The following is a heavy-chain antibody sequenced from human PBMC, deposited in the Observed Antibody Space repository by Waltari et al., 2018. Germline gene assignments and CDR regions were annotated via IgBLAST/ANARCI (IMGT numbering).Heavy chain of an antibody. D-gene: IGHD3-10*01. Sequence: EVQLVESGGGLVKPGGSLRLSCAASGFTFSSYSMTWVRQAPGKGLEWVSSISSSSSYIYYADSVKGRFTISRDNAKNSLYLQMNSLRAEDTAVYYCARDGTIGSGSPFDYWGQGTLVTVSS. CDR2: ISSSSSYI. CDR1: GFTFSSYS. V-gene: IGHV3-21*01. CDR3: ARDGTIGSGSPFDY. J-gene: IGHJ4*02.